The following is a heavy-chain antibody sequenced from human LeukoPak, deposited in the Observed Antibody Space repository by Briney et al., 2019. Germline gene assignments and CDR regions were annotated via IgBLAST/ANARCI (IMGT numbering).Heavy chain of an antibody. CDR2: IYDSGST. Sequence: SETLSLICTVSGGSISTYYWSWIRQPPGKGLEWIGYIYDSGSTNYNPSLKSRVTISEDTSKRQFSLKLRSVTAADTAVYYCARVVGRYCSSTSCYIDYWGQGTLVTVSS. D-gene: IGHD2-2*02. J-gene: IGHJ4*02. V-gene: IGHV4-59*01. CDR1: GGSISTYY. CDR3: ARVVGRYCSSTSCYIDY.